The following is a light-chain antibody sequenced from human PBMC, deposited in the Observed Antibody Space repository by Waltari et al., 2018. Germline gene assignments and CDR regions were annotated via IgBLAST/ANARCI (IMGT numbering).Light chain of an antibody. V-gene: IGLV3-25*03. CDR3: QSADSTSTHVV. CDR2: KDT. CDR1: ALPKQY. J-gene: IGLJ2*01. Sequence: SYELTQSPSLSVSPGQTATITCYVDALPKQYAFRYQQKPGQAPVLVTYKDTERPSGIPDRVSGSTSGTTVTLTISGVQAEDEADYYCQSADSTSTHVVFGGGAKLTVL.